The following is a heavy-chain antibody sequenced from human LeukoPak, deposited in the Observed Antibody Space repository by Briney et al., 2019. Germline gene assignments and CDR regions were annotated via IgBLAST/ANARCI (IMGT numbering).Heavy chain of an antibody. V-gene: IGHV3-23*01. D-gene: IGHD3-22*01. J-gene: IGHJ4*02. CDR2: ISGSGGST. Sequence: GGSLRLSCAASGFTFSSYAMSWVRQAPGKGLEWVSAISGSGGSTYYADSVKGRFTISRDNSKNTLYLQMNSLRAEDTAVYYCAKDLTMIVVVSVDYWGQGTLITVSS. CDR3: AKDLTMIVVVSVDY. CDR1: GFTFSSYA.